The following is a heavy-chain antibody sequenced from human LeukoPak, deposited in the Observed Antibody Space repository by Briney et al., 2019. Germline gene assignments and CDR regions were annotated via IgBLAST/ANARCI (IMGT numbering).Heavy chain of an antibody. CDR1: GGSFSGYY. CDR2: INHSGST. V-gene: IGHV4-34*01. D-gene: IGHD3-10*01. CDR3: ARAPMVRGAHWFDP. J-gene: IGHJ5*02. Sequence: SETLSLTCAVYGGSFSGYYWSWIRQPPGKGLEWIGEINHSGSTNYNPSLKSRVTISIDTSKNQFSLKLSSVTAADTAVYYCARAPMVRGAHWFDPWGQGTLVTVSS.